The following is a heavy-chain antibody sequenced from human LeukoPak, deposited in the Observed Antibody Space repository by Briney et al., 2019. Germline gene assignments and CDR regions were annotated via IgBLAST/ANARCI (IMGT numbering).Heavy chain of an antibody. Sequence: ASVKVSCKASGYTFTSYGISWVRQAPGQGLEWMGWISAYNGNTNYAQKLQGRVTMTTDTSTSTAYMELSSLRSADTAVYYCASSPVTWIQLWFGYWGQGTLVTVSS. J-gene: IGHJ4*02. CDR1: GYTFTSYG. V-gene: IGHV1-18*01. CDR3: ASSPVTWIQLWFGY. CDR2: ISAYNGNT. D-gene: IGHD5-18*01.